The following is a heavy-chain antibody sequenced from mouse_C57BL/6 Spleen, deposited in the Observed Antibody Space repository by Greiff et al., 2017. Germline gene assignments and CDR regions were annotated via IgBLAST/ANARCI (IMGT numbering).Heavy chain of an antibody. CDR3: ATTVVPYYFDY. J-gene: IGHJ2*01. D-gene: IGHD1-1*01. Sequence: VQLQESGAELVRPGTSVKVSCKASGYAFTNYLIEWVKQRPGQGLEWIGVINPGSGGTTYNEKFKGKATLTADKSSSTAYMQLSSLTSEDSAVYFCATTVVPYYFDYWGQGTTLTVSS. V-gene: IGHV1-54*01. CDR2: INPGSGGT. CDR1: GYAFTNYL.